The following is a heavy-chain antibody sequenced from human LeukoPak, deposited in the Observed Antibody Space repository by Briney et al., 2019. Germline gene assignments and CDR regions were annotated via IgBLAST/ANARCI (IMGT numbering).Heavy chain of an antibody. CDR2: IYYSGST. CDR1: GGSISSSSYY. Sequence: SETLSLTCTVSGGSISSSSYYWGWIRQPPGKGLGWIGRIYYSGSTYYNPALKRRGTIAGDTAKNQFPLKLSSGTAADTAVYYCARLPYIAAAGTGPYFDLWGRGTLVTVSS. CDR3: ARLPYIAAAGTGPYFDL. J-gene: IGHJ2*01. D-gene: IGHD6-13*01. V-gene: IGHV4-39*01.